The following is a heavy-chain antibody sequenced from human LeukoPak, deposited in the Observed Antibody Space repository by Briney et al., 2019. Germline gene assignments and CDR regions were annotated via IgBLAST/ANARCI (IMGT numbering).Heavy chain of an antibody. CDR2: IYHSGST. V-gene: IGHV4-38-2*02. J-gene: IGHJ4*02. CDR3: ARDSSSSFSFDY. D-gene: IGHD6-13*01. Sequence: SETLSLTCTVSGYSISSGYYWGWIRQPPGKGLEWIGSIYHSGSTYYNPSLKSRVTLSVDTSKNQFSLKLSSVTAADTAVYYCARDSSSSFSFDYWGQGTLVTVSS. CDR1: GYSISSGYY.